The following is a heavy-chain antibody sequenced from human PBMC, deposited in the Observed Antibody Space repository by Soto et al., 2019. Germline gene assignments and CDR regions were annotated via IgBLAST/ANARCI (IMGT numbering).Heavy chain of an antibody. J-gene: IGHJ4*02. CDR2: ISTSGSTI. Sequence: PGGSLRLSCAASGFTFSLYEMNLVRQAPGKGLEWISYISTSGSTIYYADSVKGRFTISRDNAKNSLYLQMKSLRADDTAVYYCARELAEHGSFDYWGQGTLFTI. V-gene: IGHV3-48*03. D-gene: IGHD3-10*01. CDR3: ARELAEHGSFDY. CDR1: GFTFSLYE.